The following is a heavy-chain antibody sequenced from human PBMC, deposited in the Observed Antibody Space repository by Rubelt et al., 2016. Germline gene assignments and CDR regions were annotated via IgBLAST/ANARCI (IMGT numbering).Heavy chain of an antibody. CDR3: ARGIAVVDWFDP. CDR1: GYTFTGYY. V-gene: IGHV1-2*02. J-gene: IGHJ5*02. D-gene: IGHD6-19*01. Sequence: QVQLVQSGAEVKKPGSSVKVSCKASGYTFTGYYMHWVRQAPGQGLEWMGWINPNSGGTNYAKKFQGRVTMTRDTSISTAYMELSRLRSDDTAVYYCARGIAVVDWFDPWGQGTLVTVSS. CDR2: INPNSGGT.